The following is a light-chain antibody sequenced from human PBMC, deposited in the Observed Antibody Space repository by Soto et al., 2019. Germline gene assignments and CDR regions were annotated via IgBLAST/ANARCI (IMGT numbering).Light chain of an antibody. CDR2: FAS. J-gene: IGKJ4*02. CDR1: QTVSNN. Sequence: ERVMTQFPATLSVSPGATATLSCRASQTVSNNLSWYQQKPGQAHRLLIYFASTRATGVTARFSGSGSGTEFTLTISKLHAEDSAVYYCQHYNEWPLTFGGGTKLETK. CDR3: QHYNEWPLT. V-gene: IGKV3-15*01.